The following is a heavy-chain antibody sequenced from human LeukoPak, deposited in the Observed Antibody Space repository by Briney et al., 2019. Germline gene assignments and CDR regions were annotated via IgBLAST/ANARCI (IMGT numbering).Heavy chain of an antibody. CDR1: GFTFSSYA. J-gene: IGHJ4*02. Sequence: PGGSLRLSCAASGFTFSSYAMSWVRQAPGKGLEWVSAISGSGGSTHYADSVKGRFTISRDNSKNTLYLQMNSLRAEDTAVYYCAKEKWDYDSSGYLFDYWGQGTLVTVSS. V-gene: IGHV3-23*01. D-gene: IGHD3-22*01. CDR2: ISGSGGST. CDR3: AKEKWDYDSSGYLFDY.